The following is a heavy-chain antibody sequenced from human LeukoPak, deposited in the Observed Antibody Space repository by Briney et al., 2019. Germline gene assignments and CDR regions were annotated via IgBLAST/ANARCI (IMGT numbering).Heavy chain of an antibody. J-gene: IGHJ6*03. CDR2: INPNSGGT. V-gene: IGHV1-2*02. CDR3: AGALTASHYYYMDV. CDR1: GYTFTSYA. Sequence: GASVKVSCKASGYTFTSYAMNWVRQAPGQGLEWMGWINPNSGGTNYAQKFQGRVTMTRDTSISTSYMELSRLSSDDTAVCYCAGALTASHYYYMDVWGKGTTVTISS. D-gene: IGHD2-21*02.